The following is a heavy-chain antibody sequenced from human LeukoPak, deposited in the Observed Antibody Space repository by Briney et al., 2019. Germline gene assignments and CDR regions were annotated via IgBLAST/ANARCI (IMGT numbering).Heavy chain of an antibody. J-gene: IGHJ5*02. CDR1: GGSISSYY. CDR3: ARDPIAVAGNGFDP. V-gene: IGHV4-59*01. D-gene: IGHD6-19*01. CDR2: IYYSGST. Sequence: SETLPLTCTVSGGSISSYYWSWIRQPPGKGLEWIGYIYYSGSTNYNPSLKSRVTISVDTSKNQFSLRLSSVTAADTAVYYCARDPIAVAGNGFDPWGQGTLVTVSS.